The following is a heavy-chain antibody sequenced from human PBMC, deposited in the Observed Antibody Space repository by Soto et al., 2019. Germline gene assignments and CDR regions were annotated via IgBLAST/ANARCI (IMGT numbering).Heavy chain of an antibody. D-gene: IGHD3-3*01. Sequence: GASVKVSCKASGYTFTNYGISWVRQAPGQGLEWMGLISAYNGNTNYAQKVQGRVTMTTDTSTSIAYMELRSLRSDDTAVYYCARDLTYDFWSGYGNGLDVWGQGTTVTAP. V-gene: IGHV1-18*01. CDR3: ARDLTYDFWSGYGNGLDV. J-gene: IGHJ6*02. CDR2: ISAYNGNT. CDR1: GYTFTNYG.